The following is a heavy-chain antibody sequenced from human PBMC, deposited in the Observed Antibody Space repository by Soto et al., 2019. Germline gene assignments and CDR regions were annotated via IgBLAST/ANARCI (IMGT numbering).Heavy chain of an antibody. CDR2: MWPSGGT. CDR1: GVSIGSPNL. V-gene: IGHV4-4*02. D-gene: IGHD2-8*01. J-gene: IGHJ5*02. Sequence: SETLSLTCAVSGVSIGSPNLWTWVRQAPGKGLEWIGEMWPSGGTTYNPSLRNRVTISVDNSKNHLSLTLTSVTAADTAIYYCARCLHCSNGGRFDPWGQGALVTVSS. CDR3: ARCLHCSNGGRFDP.